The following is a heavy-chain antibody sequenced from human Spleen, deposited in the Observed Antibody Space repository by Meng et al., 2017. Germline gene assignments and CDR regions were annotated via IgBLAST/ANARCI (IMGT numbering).Heavy chain of an antibody. J-gene: IGHJ2*01. V-gene: IGHV4-34*01. D-gene: IGHD6-19*01. CDR1: GGFFSDYY. CDR3: ARGKGYSSGWTDWYFDL. CDR2: INHSGST. Sequence: QVHLQQWGEGLLKPSETLSLTCVVSGGFFSDYYWSWIRQPPGKGLEWIGEINHSGSTTYNPSLKSRVTISVDTSKNQFSLKLNSVTAADTAVYYCARGKGYSSGWTDWYFDLWGRGTLVTVSS.